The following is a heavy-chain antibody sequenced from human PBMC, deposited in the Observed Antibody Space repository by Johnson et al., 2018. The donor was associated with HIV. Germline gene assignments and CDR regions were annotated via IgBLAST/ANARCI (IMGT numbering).Heavy chain of an antibody. V-gene: IGHV3-30*18. CDR3: AKDVDVGSYWGEDAFDI. CDR2: ISYDGSNK. Sequence: QVQLVESGGGVVQPGRSLRLSCAASGFTFSSYSIHWVRQAPGKGLEWVTVISYDGSNKYYADSVRGRFTISRDNSKDTLYLQMNSLRVEDTAVYYCAKDVDVGSYWGEDAFDIWGQGTMVTVSS. CDR1: GFTFSSYS. D-gene: IGHD1-26*01. J-gene: IGHJ3*02.